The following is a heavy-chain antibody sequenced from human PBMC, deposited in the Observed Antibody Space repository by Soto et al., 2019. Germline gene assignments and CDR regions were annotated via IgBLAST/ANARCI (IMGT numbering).Heavy chain of an antibody. Sequence: EVQLVESGGGLVKPGGSLRLSYAASGFTFSSYSMNWVRQAPGKGLEWVSSISSSSSYIYYADSLKGRFTISRDNAKNSLYLQMNSLRAEDTAVYYCARAKYYYDSHTGGWFDPWGQGTLVTVSS. V-gene: IGHV3-21*01. J-gene: IGHJ5*02. CDR1: GFTFSSYS. CDR3: ARAKYYYDSHTGGWFDP. CDR2: ISSSSSYI. D-gene: IGHD3-22*01.